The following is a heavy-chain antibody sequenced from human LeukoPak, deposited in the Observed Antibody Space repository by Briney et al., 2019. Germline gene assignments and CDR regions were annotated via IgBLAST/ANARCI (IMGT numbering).Heavy chain of an antibody. CDR2: IIPIFGTA. V-gene: IGHV1-69*06. D-gene: IGHD3-3*01. CDR1: GGTFSSYA. CDR3: ARDRYYDFWSGSHYFDY. J-gene: IGHJ4*02. Sequence: SVKVSCKASGGTFSSYAISWVRQAPGQGLEWMGGIIPIFGTANYAQKFQGRVTITADKSTSTTYMELSSLRSEDTAVYYCARDRYYDFWSGSHYFDYWGQGTLVTVSS.